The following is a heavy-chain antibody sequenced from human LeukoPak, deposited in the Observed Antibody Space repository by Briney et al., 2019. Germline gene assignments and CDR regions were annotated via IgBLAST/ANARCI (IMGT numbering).Heavy chain of an antibody. CDR3: AKFRVGAKRPFDY. V-gene: IGHV3-23*01. CDR2: ISGSGGST. J-gene: IGHJ4*02. CDR1: GFTFSSYA. Sequence: GESLRLSCAASGFTFSSYAMSWVRQAPGKGLEWVSAISGSGGSTYYADSVKGRFTISRDNSKNTLYLQMNSLRAEDTAVYYCAKFRVGAKRPFDYWGQGTLVTVSS. D-gene: IGHD1-26*01.